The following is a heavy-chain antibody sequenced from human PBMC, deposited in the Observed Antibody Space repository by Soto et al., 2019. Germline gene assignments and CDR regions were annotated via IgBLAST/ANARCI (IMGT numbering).Heavy chain of an antibody. CDR1: GFTFTNYG. D-gene: IGHD3-10*01. CDR2: VWYDGSHK. Sequence: GGSLRLSCAASGFTFTNYGMHWVRQAPGKGLEWVAIVWYDGSHKYYADSVKGRFTISRDNSENTVTLQMNSLRAEDTDVYYCAAGEPLNYGGQGTLVTVSS. V-gene: IGHV3-33*01. J-gene: IGHJ4*02. CDR3: AAGEPLNY.